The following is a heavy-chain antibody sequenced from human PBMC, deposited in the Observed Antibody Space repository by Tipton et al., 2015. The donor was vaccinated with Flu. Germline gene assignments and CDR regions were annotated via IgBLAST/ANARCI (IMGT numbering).Heavy chain of an antibody. CDR1: GDSIGSRYY. V-gene: IGHV4-38-2*02. Sequence: TLSLTCSVSGDSIGSRYYWGWIRQPPGKGLEWIGNIHRSGNTYRNPSLKSRLTIVVDTSKNQFSLKLNSVTVADTAVYYCARDQGFGGGLTYDYYGLDVWGQGTTVTVSS. J-gene: IGHJ6*02. D-gene: IGHD3-10*01. CDR2: IHRSGNT. CDR3: ARDQGFGGGLTYDYYGLDV.